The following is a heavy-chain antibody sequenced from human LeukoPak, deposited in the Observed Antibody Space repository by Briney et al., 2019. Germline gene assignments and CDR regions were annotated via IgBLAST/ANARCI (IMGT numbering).Heavy chain of an antibody. Sequence: SETLSLTCTVSGGSISSSTYYWGWIRQPPGKGLEWIGNSDYSGSTYYSSSLKSRVTMSVDASKNQFSLKLSSVTAADTAVYFCARHVGRGRFRRVDYYYYMDVWGKGTTVTVSS. CDR3: ARHVGRGRFRRVDYYYYMDV. CDR2: SDYSGST. D-gene: IGHD1-26*01. V-gene: IGHV4-39*01. CDR1: GGSISSSTYY. J-gene: IGHJ6*03.